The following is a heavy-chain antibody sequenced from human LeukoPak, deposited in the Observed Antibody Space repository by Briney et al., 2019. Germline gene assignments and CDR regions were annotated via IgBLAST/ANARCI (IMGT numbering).Heavy chain of an antibody. CDR2: ISAYNGNT. J-gene: IGHJ5*02. D-gene: IGHD5-18*01. V-gene: IGHV1-18*01. Sequence: GGSVKDSCKASGYTFTSYGISWVRQAPGQGLEWMGWISAYNGNTNYAQKLQGRVTMTTDTSTSTAYMELRSLRSDDTAVYDCARGLWLYDWFDPGAQGTVVSVS. CDR1: GYTFTSYG. CDR3: ARGLWLYDWFDP.